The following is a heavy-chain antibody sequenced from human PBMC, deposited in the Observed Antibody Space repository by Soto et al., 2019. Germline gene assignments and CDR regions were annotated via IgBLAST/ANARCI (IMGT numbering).Heavy chain of an antibody. CDR3: ARHVGEYCSSTSCYGSFDY. V-gene: IGHV4-59*08. D-gene: IGHD2-2*01. Sequence: SETLSLTCTVSGGSSSGYDGSWIRQPPGKGLEWIGYIYYSGSTNYNPSLKSRVTISVDTSKNQFSLKLSSVTAADTAVYYCARHVGEYCSSTSCYGSFDYWGQGTLVTVSS. CDR1: GGSSSGYD. J-gene: IGHJ4*02. CDR2: IYYSGST.